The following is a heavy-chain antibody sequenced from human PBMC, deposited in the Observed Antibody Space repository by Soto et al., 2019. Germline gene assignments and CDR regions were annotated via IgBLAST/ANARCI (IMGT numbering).Heavy chain of an antibody. D-gene: IGHD2-15*01. CDR2: ISYDGNNK. J-gene: IGHJ6*02. CDR1: GFTLSNYG. Sequence: GGSLRLSCAASGFTLSNYGMHWVRQAPGKGLEWVAGISYDGNNKYYVDSVRGRFTLSRDNSKNTLSLEMISLRDEDTAVYYCAKDLDVVVVVSATRGMDVWGQGTTVTVSS. CDR3: AKDLDVVVVVSATRGMDV. V-gene: IGHV3-30*18.